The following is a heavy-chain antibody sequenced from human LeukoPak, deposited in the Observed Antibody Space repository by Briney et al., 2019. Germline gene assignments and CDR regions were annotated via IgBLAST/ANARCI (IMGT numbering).Heavy chain of an antibody. CDR1: GFTFSSYG. CDR2: ISYDGSNK. J-gene: IGHJ6*02. CDR3: AKELYGDYYYYYGMDV. D-gene: IGHD4-17*01. V-gene: IGHV3-30*18. Sequence: PGGSLRLSCAASGFTFSSYGMHWVRQAPGKGLEWVAVISYDGSNKYYAGSVKGRFTISRDNPKNTLYLQMNSLRAEDTAIYCCAKELYGDYYYYYGMDVWGQGTTVTVSS.